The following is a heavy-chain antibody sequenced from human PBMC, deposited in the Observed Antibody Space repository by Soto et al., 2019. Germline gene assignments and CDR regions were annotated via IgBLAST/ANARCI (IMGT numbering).Heavy chain of an antibody. D-gene: IGHD1-7*01. J-gene: IGHJ5*02. CDR3: ARGGMGVEIHHWFDP. Sequence: QVQLVQSGAEVKKPGASVKVSCKASGYTFTGYYMHWVRQAPGQGLEWMGWINPNSGGTNYAQKFQGWVTMTRDTSIRTAYMELSRLRSDDTAVYYCARGGMGVEIHHWFDPWGQGTLVTVSS. CDR1: GYTFTGYY. CDR2: INPNSGGT. V-gene: IGHV1-2*04.